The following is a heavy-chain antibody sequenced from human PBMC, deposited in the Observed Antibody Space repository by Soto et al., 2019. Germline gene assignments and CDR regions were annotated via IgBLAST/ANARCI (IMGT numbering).Heavy chain of an antibody. CDR2: IFSSGST. V-gene: IGHV4-4*07. D-gene: IGHD5-18*01. J-gene: IGHJ4*02. CDR3: AREGSYSAYNFAHGIQLWSFDY. Sequence: LSLTCTVSGVSINTFYWSWVRQPAGKGLEWIGRIFSSGSTSFNPSLESRVTMSVDMSKNHFSLKLTSVTAADMAVYYCAREGSYSAYNFAHGIQLWSFDYWGQGALVTVSS. CDR1: GVSINTFY.